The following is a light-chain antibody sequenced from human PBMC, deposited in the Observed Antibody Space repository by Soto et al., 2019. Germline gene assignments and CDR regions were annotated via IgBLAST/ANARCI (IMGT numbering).Light chain of an antibody. CDR1: SSDVGGYNY. CDR3: SSYKRSSTYV. CDR2: DVS. Sequence: QSVLTQPASVSGSPGQSIAISCTGTSSDVGGYNYVSWYQHHPGKAPKLMIYDVSNRPSGVSNRFSGSKSGNTASPTISGLQAEDEADYYCSSYKRSSTYVFGTGTKSPS. V-gene: IGLV2-14*03. J-gene: IGLJ1*01.